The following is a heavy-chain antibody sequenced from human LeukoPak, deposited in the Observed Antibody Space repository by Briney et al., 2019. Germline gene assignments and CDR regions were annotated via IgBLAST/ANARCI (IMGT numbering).Heavy chain of an antibody. J-gene: IGHJ4*02. CDR3: AKDWDPLRFLEWFPGY. CDR1: GFTFSSYG. Sequence: GGSLRLSCAASGFTFSSYGMHWVRQAPGKGLEWVAFIRYDGSNKYYADSVKGRFTISRDNSKNTLYLQMNSLRAEDTAVYYCAKDWDPLRFLEWFPGYWGQGTLVTVSS. CDR2: IRYDGSNK. V-gene: IGHV3-30*02. D-gene: IGHD3-3*01.